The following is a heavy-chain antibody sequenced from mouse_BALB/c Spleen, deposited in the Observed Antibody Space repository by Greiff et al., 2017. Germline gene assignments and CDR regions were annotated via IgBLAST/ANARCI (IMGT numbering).Heavy chain of an antibody. V-gene: IGHV1-63*02. CDR3: ARGATVVRDWDFDV. CDR1: GYTFTNYW. Sequence: QVQLKQSGAELVRPGTSVKISCKASGYTFTNYWLGWVKQRPGHGLEWIGDISPGGGYTNYNEKFKGKATLTADTSSSTASMQLSSLTSEDSAVYFCARGATVVRDWDFDVWGAGTTVTVSS. J-gene: IGHJ1*01. D-gene: IGHD1-1*01. CDR2: ISPGGGYT.